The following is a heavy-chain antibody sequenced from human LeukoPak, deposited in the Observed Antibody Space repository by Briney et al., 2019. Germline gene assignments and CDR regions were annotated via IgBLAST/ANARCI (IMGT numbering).Heavy chain of an antibody. D-gene: IGHD1-26*01. CDR3: ARVGGGGRAYYYYYMDV. V-gene: IGHV4-61*05. J-gene: IGHJ6*03. CDR2: IYYSGST. CDR1: GGYISSSSYY. Sequence: SETLSLTCTVSGGYISSSSYYWGWIRQPPGKGLEWIGYIYYSGSTNYNPSLKSRVTISVDTSKNQFSLKLRSVTAADTAVYYCARVGGGGRAYYYYYMDVWGKGATVTVSS.